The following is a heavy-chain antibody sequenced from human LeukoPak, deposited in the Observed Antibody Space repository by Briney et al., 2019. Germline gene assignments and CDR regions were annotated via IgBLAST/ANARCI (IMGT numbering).Heavy chain of an antibody. CDR1: GGSIGNYY. J-gene: IGHJ4*02. V-gene: IGHV4-4*07. CDR2: IYSSGIT. D-gene: IGHD3-22*01. Sequence: SETLSLTCTVSGGSIGNYYWSWIRQPAGKGLEWIGRIYSSGITNYNLSLSSRVTISVDMSKNQLSLRLRSVTAADTAVYFCARERVGFDSSGRGPRFDCWGQGTLVTVSS. CDR3: ARERVGFDSSGRGPRFDC.